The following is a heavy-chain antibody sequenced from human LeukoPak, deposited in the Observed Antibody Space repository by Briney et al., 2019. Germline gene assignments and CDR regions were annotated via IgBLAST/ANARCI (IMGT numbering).Heavy chain of an antibody. D-gene: IGHD3-10*01. CDR2: FYTSGNT. Sequence: PSETLSLTCTVSGGSISSYYWNWIRQPAGKGLEWIGRFYTSGNTDYNPSLKSRVTLSVDTSKNQFSLKLISVTAADTAVYYCARGGRGSGSYYQIYYYYYYYMDVWGKGTTVTISS. CDR3: ARGGRGSGSYYQIYYYYYYYMDV. V-gene: IGHV4-4*07. J-gene: IGHJ6*03. CDR1: GGSISSYY.